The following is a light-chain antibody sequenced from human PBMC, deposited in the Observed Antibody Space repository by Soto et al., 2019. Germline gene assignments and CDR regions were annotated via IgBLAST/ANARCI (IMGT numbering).Light chain of an antibody. CDR1: QTVNRNY. CDR3: QQYIDSRRT. J-gene: IGKJ1*01. CDR2: GVS. V-gene: IGKV3-20*01. Sequence: EIVLTQSPGTLALSPGDGATLSCRASQTVNRNYLAWYHQRPGQPPRLLIYGVSNRASGVPDRFSGGGSGTEFTLRRVRLEPDDFGVYYCQQYIDSRRTVAQGTKVEVK.